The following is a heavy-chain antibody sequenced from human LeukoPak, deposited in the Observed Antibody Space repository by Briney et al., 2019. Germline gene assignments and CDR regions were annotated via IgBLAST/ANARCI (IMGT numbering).Heavy chain of an antibody. D-gene: IGHD6-25*01. Sequence: GGSLRLSCAASGFTFSSYAMSWVRQAPGKGLEWVSAISGSGGSTYYADSVKGRFTISRDNAENTVYLQLNSLRVEDTAVYYCARESEAAGTYYLDHWGQGNLVTVSS. CDR2: ISGSGGST. CDR3: ARESEAAGTYYLDH. V-gene: IGHV3-23*01. CDR1: GFTFSSYA. J-gene: IGHJ4*02.